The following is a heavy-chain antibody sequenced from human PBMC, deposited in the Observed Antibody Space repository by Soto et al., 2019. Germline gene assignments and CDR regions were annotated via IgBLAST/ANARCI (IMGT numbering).Heavy chain of an antibody. CDR3: ARERYYDFWSGYYRLDY. V-gene: IGHV4-34*01. CDR1: GVSFSGYY. CDR2: INHSGST. D-gene: IGHD3-3*01. Sequence: SETLSLTCAVYGVSFSGYYWSWIRQPPGKGLEWIGEINHSGSTNYNPSLKSRVTISVDTSKNQFSLKLSSVTAADTAVYYCARERYYDFWSGYYRLDYWGQGTLGTVSS. J-gene: IGHJ4*02.